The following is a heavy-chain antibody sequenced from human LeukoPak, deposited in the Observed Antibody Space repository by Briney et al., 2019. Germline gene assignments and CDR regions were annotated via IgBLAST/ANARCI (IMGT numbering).Heavy chain of an antibody. Sequence: GGSLRLSCAASGFTFSSSWMHWVRQVPGKGLEWVGQTVSEIDGGTTDYAAPVKGRFTISRDDSKSTLYLQMNSLKIEDTAVYYCTTDEDWNYARKDVWGQGATVIVSS. D-gene: IGHD1-7*01. V-gene: IGHV3-15*04. J-gene: IGHJ6*02. CDR2: TVSEIDGGTT. CDR1: GFTFSSSW. CDR3: TTDEDWNYARKDV.